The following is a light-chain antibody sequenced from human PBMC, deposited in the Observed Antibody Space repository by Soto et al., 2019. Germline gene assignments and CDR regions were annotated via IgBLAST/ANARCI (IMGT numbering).Light chain of an antibody. CDR2: KAS. V-gene: IGKV1-5*03. CDR3: QQYGASPWT. J-gene: IGKJ1*01. Sequence: DIQMTQSPSTLSGSVGDRVTITCRASQTISSWLAWYQQKPGKAPKLLIYKASTLKSGVPSRFSGSGSGTEFTLTISRLEPEDFAVYYCQQYGASPWTFGQGTKVDNK. CDR1: QTISSW.